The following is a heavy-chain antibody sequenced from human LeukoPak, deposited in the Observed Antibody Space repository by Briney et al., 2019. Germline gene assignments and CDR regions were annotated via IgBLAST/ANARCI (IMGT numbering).Heavy chain of an antibody. CDR1: GFTFSSYA. V-gene: IGHV3-23*01. CDR3: TKTEDYGDYIDY. D-gene: IGHD4-17*01. CDR2: ISGSGGST. J-gene: IGHJ4*02. Sequence: GGSLRLSCAASGFTFSSYAMSWVRQAPGKGLEWVSAISGSGGSTYYADSVKGRFTISRDNSKNTLYLQMNSLRAEDTAVYYCTKTEDYGDYIDYWGQGTLVTVSS.